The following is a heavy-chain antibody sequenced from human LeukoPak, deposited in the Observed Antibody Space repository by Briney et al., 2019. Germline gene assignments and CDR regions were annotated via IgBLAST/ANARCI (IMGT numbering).Heavy chain of an antibody. D-gene: IGHD1-1*01. CDR3: ARRRFDTTEDYFDY. J-gene: IGHJ4*02. Sequence: GESLKISCKGSGYSFTSYWIGWVRQFPGKGLEWMGILYAGDSDTRYSPSFQGKVPISADKSISTAYLEWSSLKASDTAMYYCARRRFDTTEDYFDYWGQGTLVTVSS. V-gene: IGHV5-51*01. CDR2: LYAGDSDT. CDR1: GYSFTSYW.